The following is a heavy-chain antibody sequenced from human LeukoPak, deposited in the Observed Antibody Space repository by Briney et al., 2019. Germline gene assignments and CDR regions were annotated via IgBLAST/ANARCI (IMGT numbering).Heavy chain of an antibody. CDR3: ARSEGTSSPIDY. V-gene: IGHV1-3*01. J-gene: IGHJ4*02. CDR1: GYTFTSYA. D-gene: IGHD2-2*01. CDR2: INAGNGNT. Sequence: ASVKVSCKASGYTFTSYAMHWVRQAPGQRLEWMGWINAGNGNTKYSQKFQGRVTITRDTSASTAYMELSSLRSEDTAVYYCARSEGTSSPIDYWGQGTLVTVSS.